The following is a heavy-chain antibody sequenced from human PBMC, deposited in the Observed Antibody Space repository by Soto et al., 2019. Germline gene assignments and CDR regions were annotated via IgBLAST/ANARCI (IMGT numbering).Heavy chain of an antibody. V-gene: IGHV4-39*01. Sequence: QLQLQESGPGLVKPSETLSLTCTVSGGSISSSSYYWGWIRQPPGKGLEWIGSIYYSGSTYYNPSLKSRVTISVGTSKNQFSLKLSSVTAADTAVYYCSYSSSWYRDYWGQGTLVTVSS. CDR3: SYSSSWYRDY. D-gene: IGHD6-13*01. CDR2: IYYSGST. J-gene: IGHJ4*02. CDR1: GGSISSSSYY.